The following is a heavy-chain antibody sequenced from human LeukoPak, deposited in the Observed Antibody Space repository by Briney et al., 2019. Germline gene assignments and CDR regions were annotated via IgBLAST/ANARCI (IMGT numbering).Heavy chain of an antibody. J-gene: IGHJ4*02. CDR2: IYYSGST. D-gene: IGHD2-2*01. CDR3: ARGVPAAMGVRPYYFDY. V-gene: IGHV4-59*08. CDR1: GGSISSYY. Sequence: PSETLSLTCTVSGGSISSYYWSWIRQPPGKGLEWIGYIYYSGSTNYNPSLKSRVTISVDTSKNQFSLKLSSVTAADTAVYYCARGVPAAMGVRPYYFDYWGQGTLVTVSS.